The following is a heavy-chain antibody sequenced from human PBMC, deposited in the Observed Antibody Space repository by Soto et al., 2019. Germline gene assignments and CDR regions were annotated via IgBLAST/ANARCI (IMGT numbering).Heavy chain of an antibody. V-gene: IGHV3-30*18. CDR1: GFIFSSYD. CDR2: ISYDGSNK. D-gene: IGHD6-19*01. CDR3: AKDAGCGWYPEFSG. Sequence: QVQLVESGGGVVQPGRSLRLSCAASGFIFSSYDMHWVRQAPGKGLEWVAFISYDGSNKYSADSVKGRFTISRDNSKNTLYLQMNSLRVEDTANFFCAKDAGCGWYPEFSGRGQGTLVSVSS. J-gene: IGHJ1*01.